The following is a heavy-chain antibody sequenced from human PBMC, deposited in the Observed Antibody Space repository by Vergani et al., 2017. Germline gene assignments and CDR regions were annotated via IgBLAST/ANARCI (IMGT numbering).Heavy chain of an antibody. J-gene: IGHJ5*02. CDR1: GGSISGGLYY. D-gene: IGHD3-16*02. CDR2: IHTNGYT. V-gene: IGHV4-61*02. Sequence: QVQLQESGPALVKPSQTLSLTCTVSGGSISGGLYYWSWIRQPAGKGLEWVGRIHTNGYTDYNPSLESRVPISIETSRNQFSLKLNSVTAADTAVYYCARGWLSGSYLYVVFAPWGKGTLVTVSS. CDR3: ARGWLSGSYLYVVFAP.